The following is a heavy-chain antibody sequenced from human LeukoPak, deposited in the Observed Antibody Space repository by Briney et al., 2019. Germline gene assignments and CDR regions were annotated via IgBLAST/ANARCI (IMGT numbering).Heavy chain of an antibody. D-gene: IGHD3-10*01. CDR3: AKESGVLLWFGELRFDY. V-gene: IGHV3-30*04. J-gene: IGHJ4*02. CDR2: ISYDGSNK. CDR1: GFTFSSYA. Sequence: GRSLRLSCAASGFTFSSYAMHWVRQAPGKGLEWVAVISYDGSNKYYADSVKGRFTISRDNSKNTLYLQMNSLRAEDTAVYYCAKESGVLLWFGELRFDYWGQGTLVTVSS.